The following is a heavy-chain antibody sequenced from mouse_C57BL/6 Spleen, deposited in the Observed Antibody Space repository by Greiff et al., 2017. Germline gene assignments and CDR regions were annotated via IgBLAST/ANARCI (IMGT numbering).Heavy chain of an antibody. Sequence: QVQLQQPGAELVKPGASVKLSCKASGYNFTSYWMHWVKQRTGKGLEWIGMIHPTRGSTNYNEKFKSKATLTVDKPTSTAYMQLSSLTSGDTAFYYCARGNDYDYDRYYFAYWGQGTTLTVSS. V-gene: IGHV1-64*01. CDR1: GYNFTSYW. J-gene: IGHJ2*01. CDR3: ARGNDYDYDRYYFAY. CDR2: IHPTRGST. D-gene: IGHD2-4*01.